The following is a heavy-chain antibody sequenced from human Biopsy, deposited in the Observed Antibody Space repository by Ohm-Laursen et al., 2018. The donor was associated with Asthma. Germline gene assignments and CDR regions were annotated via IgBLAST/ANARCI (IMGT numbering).Heavy chain of an antibody. D-gene: IGHD4-17*01. CDR3: ARVRRYGDIFFGMDA. CDR2: AHFSGST. V-gene: IGHV4-30-4*01. J-gene: IGHJ6*01. CDR1: GGYIDSHDWS. Sequence: SQTLSLTCTVSGGYIDSHDWSWCWIRQSPGKGLQWLGYAHFSGSTHYNPSLDRRIRMSVDTSKSQVSLSLTSVSAADTAVYFCARVRRYGDIFFGMDAWGQGTTVTVSS.